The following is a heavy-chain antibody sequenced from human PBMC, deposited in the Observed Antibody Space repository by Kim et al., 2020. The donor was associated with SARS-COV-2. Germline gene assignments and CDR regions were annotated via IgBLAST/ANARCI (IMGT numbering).Heavy chain of an antibody. V-gene: IGHV4-31*01. Sequence: LKGLVTIAVDTSKNQFSLKLSSVTAADTAVYYCARGDTIFGVVINAFDIWGQGTMVTVSS. J-gene: IGHJ3*02. D-gene: IGHD3-3*01. CDR3: ARGDTIFGVVINAFDI.